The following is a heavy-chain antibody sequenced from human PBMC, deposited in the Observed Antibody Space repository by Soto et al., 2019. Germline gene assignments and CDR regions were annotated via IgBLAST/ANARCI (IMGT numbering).Heavy chain of an antibody. V-gene: IGHV1-2*04. CDR3: ARGGYCSSTSCYRDYYYYGMDV. Sequence: ASVKVSCKASGYTFTGYYMHWVRQAPGQGLEWMGWINPNSGGTNYAQKFQGWVTMTRDTSISTAYMELSRLRSDDTAVYYCARGGYCSSTSCYRDYYYYGMDVWGQGTTVTVPS. J-gene: IGHJ6*02. CDR1: GYTFTGYY. D-gene: IGHD2-2*01. CDR2: INPNSGGT.